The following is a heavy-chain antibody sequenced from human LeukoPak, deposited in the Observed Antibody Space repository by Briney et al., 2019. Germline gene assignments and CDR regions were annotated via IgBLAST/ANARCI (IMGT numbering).Heavy chain of an antibody. CDR3: ARDRGPRTGYMVREAYDY. V-gene: IGHV3-74*01. J-gene: IGHJ4*02. CDR1: GFTFSDYW. D-gene: IGHD3-10*01. Sequence: GGSLRLSCAASGFTFSDYWIHWVRQAPGKGLVWVSRINTDGSITNYANSVKGRFSISRDNAKNTLYLQMSSLRAEDTAVYYCARDRGPRTGYMVREAYDYWGQGTLVTVSS. CDR2: INTDGSIT.